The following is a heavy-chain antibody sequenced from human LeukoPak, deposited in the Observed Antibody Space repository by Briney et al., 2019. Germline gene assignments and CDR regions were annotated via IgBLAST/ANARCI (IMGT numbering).Heavy chain of an antibody. CDR2: IYHSGST. V-gene: IGHV4-30-2*01. CDR3: ARWAHGDAFDI. J-gene: IGHJ3*02. Sequence: SETLSLTCAVSGGSISSGGYSWSWIRQPPGKGLEWIGYIYHSGSTYYNPSLKSRVTMSVDRSKNQFSLKLSSVTAADTDVYYCARWAHGDAFDIWGQGTMVNVSS. CDR1: GGSISSGGYS.